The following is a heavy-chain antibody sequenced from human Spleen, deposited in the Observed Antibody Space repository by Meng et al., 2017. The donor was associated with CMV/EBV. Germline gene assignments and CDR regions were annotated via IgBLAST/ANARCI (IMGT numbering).Heavy chain of an antibody. CDR2: MNPNSGNT. CDR3: ARGRQLGRNWFDP. CDR1: GGTFSSYT. Sequence: FSCKASGGTFSSYTISWVRQATGQGLEWMGWMNPNSGNTGYAQKFQGRVTMTRNTSISTAYMELSSLRSEDTAVYYCARGRQLGRNWFDPWGQGTLVTVSS. D-gene: IGHD6-13*01. J-gene: IGHJ5*02. V-gene: IGHV1-8*02.